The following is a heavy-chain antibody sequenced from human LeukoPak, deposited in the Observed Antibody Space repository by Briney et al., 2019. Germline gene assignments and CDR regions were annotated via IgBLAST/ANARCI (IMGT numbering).Heavy chain of an antibody. CDR3: AREYTQPYSSSWYRYWYFDL. D-gene: IGHD6-13*01. CDR1: GFTVSSNY. Sequence: GGSLRLSCAASGFTVSSNYMSWVRQAPGKGLEWVSVIYSGGSTYYADSVKGRFTISRDNSKNTLYLQMNSLRAEDTAVYYCAREYTQPYSSSWYRYWYFDLWGRGTLVTVSS. V-gene: IGHV3-53*01. CDR2: IYSGGST. J-gene: IGHJ2*01.